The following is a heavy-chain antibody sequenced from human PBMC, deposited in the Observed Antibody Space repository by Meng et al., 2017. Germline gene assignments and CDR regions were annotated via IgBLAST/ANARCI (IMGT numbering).Heavy chain of an antibody. CDR3: ATISPRDSSGLSFDY. V-gene: IGHV7-4-1*02. CDR1: RYTVTSYA. Sequence: QLQPVQLGLECTKLGPSVKISCKASRYTVTSYARNWVRQAPGQGLEWMGWINTNTGNPTYAQGFTGRFVFSLDTSVSTAYLQISSLKAEDTAVYYCATISPRDSSGLSFDYWGQGTLVTVSS. J-gene: IGHJ4*02. D-gene: IGHD3-22*01. CDR2: INTNTGNP.